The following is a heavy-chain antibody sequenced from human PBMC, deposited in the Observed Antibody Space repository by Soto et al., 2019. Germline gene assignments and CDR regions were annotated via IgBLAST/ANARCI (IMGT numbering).Heavy chain of an antibody. D-gene: IGHD1-26*01. Sequence: QVQLQESGPGLVKPSGTLSLTCAVSGGSVTISNWWSWVRQTPGKGLEWIGQIHHRGSANYNPSLTSRVTISVDKSKNLFSLEMKSVTAADTAVYYCARGGYYFYMYVWGKGTTVTVSS. CDR1: GGSVTISNW. J-gene: IGHJ6*03. CDR2: IHHRGSA. V-gene: IGHV4-4*02. CDR3: ARGGYYFYMYV.